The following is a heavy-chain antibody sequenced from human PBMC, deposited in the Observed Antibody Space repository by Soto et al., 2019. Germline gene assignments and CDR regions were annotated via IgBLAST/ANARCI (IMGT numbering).Heavy chain of an antibody. CDR1: GGSFSGYY. CDR3: AASYDILTGYYGY. J-gene: IGHJ4*02. Sequence: SGTLSLTCAVYGGSFSGYYWSWIRQPPGKGLEWIGEINHSGSTNYNPSLKSRVTISVDTSKNQFSLKPSSVTAADTAVYYCAASYDILTGYYGYWGQGTLVTVSS. CDR2: INHSGST. D-gene: IGHD3-9*01. V-gene: IGHV4-34*01.